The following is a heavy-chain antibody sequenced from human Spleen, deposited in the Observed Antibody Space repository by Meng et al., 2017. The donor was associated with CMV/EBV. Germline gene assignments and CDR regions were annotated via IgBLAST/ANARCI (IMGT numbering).Heavy chain of an antibody. CDR2: IYPGDSDS. D-gene: IGHD2-2*01. J-gene: IGHJ4*02. V-gene: IGHV5-51*01. CDR1: GYSFTSHW. CDR3: LVPAAIVDY. Sequence: KVSCKGSGYSFTSHWIGWVRQVPGKGLEWMGIIYPGDSDSRYSPSFQGHVTISADKSISTAYLQWSSLKASDTAMYYCLVPAAIVDYWGQGTLVTVSS.